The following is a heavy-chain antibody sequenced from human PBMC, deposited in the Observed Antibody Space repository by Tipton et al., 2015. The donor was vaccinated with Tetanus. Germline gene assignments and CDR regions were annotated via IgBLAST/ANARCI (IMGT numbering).Heavy chain of an antibody. CDR1: GYSFTSYW. D-gene: IGHD4-17*01. J-gene: IGHJ5*02. CDR2: IYPRDSDI. V-gene: IGHV5-51*01. CDR3: AGLHSGDYVGYNWFGP. Sequence: QLVQSGAEVKKPGESLKISCKGSGYSFTSYWIGWVRQMPGKGLEWLGIIYPRDSDIRYSPSFQGQVTISADKSISTAYLQWGSLKASDTAMYYCAGLHSGDYVGYNWFGPWGQGTLVTVSS.